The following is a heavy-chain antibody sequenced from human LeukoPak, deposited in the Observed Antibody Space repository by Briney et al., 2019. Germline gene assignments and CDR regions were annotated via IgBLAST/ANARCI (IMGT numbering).Heavy chain of an antibody. CDR1: GNPLTGYY. J-gene: IGHJ6*02. V-gene: IGHV1-46*01. CDR3: ARDQVDVVEIATTSLGMDV. Sequence: GASVKVSCKASGNPLTGYYMHWVRQSPGQGLEWLGIINPSGGSKSYAQKFQGRVTMTRDTSTSTVYMELSSLRSEDTAVYYCARDQVDVVEIATTSLGMDVWGQGTTVTVSS. CDR2: INPSGGSK. D-gene: IGHD5-24*01.